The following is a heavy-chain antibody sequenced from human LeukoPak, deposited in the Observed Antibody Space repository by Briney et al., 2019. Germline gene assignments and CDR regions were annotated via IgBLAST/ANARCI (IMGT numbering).Heavy chain of an antibody. CDR1: GGSISSGSYY. J-gene: IGHJ6*03. CDR3: ARTPRSYYYYMDV. V-gene: IGHV4-61*02. CDR2: IYTSGST. Sequence: SETLSLTCTVSGGSISSGSYYWSWIRQPAGKGLEWIGRIYTSGSTNYNPSLKSRVTISVDTSKNQFSLKLSSVTAADTAVYYCARTPRSYYYYMDVRGKGTTVTVSS.